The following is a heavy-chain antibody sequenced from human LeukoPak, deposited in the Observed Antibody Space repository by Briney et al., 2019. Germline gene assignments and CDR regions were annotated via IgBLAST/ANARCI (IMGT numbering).Heavy chain of an antibody. V-gene: IGHV3-23*01. CDR3: ARARPWDSSRSYYFGMDV. CDR2: IPGSGGAT. D-gene: IGHD3-22*01. CDR1: GFTFSSYA. J-gene: IGHJ6*02. Sequence: GGSLRLSCEASGFTFSSYAIRWVRQAPGTGLEWVSSIPGSGGATYYADSVRGRFSISGDSSKNTVYLQMNGLRDEDTAVYYCARARPWDSSRSYYFGMDVWGHGTTVTVSS.